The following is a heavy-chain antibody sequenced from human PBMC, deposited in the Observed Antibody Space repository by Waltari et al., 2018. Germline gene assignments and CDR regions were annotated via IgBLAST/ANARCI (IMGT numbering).Heavy chain of an antibody. D-gene: IGHD3-3*01. CDR2: IAYNGRT. CDR3: ARSYDYWSGYPVDY. J-gene: IGHJ4*02. V-gene: IGHV4-59*01. CDR1: GGSTNNNY. Sequence: QVQLQESGPGRVKPSETLSLTCTVSGGSTNNNYWNGIRRPPGKELERIGYIAYNGRTNYNPSLKSRLTISVGTSKTQFSLKLSSVTAADTAVYYCARSYDYWSGYPVDYWGQGILVTVSS.